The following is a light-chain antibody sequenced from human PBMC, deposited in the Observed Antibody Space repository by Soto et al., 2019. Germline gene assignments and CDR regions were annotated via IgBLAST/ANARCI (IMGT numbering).Light chain of an antibody. V-gene: IGKV3-20*01. Sequence: DIVLTQSPGTLSLSPGEGATLSCRASQSVSSGYLAWYQQKPGQAPRLLIYGASNRATGIPDRFSGSGSGTDFTLTISRLEPEDFAVYYCQQYGSSLFTFGQGTKLEIK. CDR3: QQYGSSLFT. CDR2: GAS. J-gene: IGKJ2*01. CDR1: QSVSSGY.